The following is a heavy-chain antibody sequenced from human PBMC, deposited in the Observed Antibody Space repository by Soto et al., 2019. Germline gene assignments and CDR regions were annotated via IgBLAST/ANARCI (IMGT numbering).Heavy chain of an antibody. Sequence: GESLKISCAASGFTFSSYGMHWVRQAPGKGLEWVAVIWYDGSNKYYADSVKGRFTISRDNSKNTLYLQMNSLRAEDTAVYYCARDADRYDSSGYLDYWGQGTLVTVSS. J-gene: IGHJ4*02. CDR1: GFTFSSYG. D-gene: IGHD3-22*01. V-gene: IGHV3-33*01. CDR2: IWYDGSNK. CDR3: ARDADRYDSSGYLDY.